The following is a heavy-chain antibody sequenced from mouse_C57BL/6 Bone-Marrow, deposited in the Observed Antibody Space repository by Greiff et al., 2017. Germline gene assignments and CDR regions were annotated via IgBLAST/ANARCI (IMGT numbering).Heavy chain of an antibody. J-gene: IGHJ1*03. Sequence: ESGPGLVKPSQSLSLTCSVTGYSITSGYYWNWIRQFPGNKLEWMGYISYDGSNNYNPSLKNRISITRDTSKNQFFLKLNSVTTEDTATYYCARAPIYYYGSSYWYFDVWGTGTTVTVSS. CDR2: ISYDGSN. CDR1: GYSITSGYY. CDR3: ARAPIYYYGSSYWYFDV. D-gene: IGHD1-1*01. V-gene: IGHV3-6*01.